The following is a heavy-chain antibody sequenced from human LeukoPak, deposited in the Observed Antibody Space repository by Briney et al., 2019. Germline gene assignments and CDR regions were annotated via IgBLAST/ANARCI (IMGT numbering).Heavy chain of an antibody. J-gene: IGHJ4*02. CDR1: GFTFSNAW. CDR3: TTGSIVVVTANVY. D-gene: IGHD2-21*02. Sequence: GGSLRLSCAASGFTFSNAWMSWVRQAPGKGLEWVGRIKSKTDGGTTDYAAPVKGRFTISRDDSKNTLYLQMSSLKTEDTAVYYCTTGSIVVVTANVYWGQGTLVTVSS. CDR2: IKSKTDGGTT. V-gene: IGHV3-15*01.